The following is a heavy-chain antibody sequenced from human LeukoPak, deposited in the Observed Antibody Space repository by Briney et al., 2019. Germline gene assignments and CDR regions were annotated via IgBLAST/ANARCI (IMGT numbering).Heavy chain of an antibody. V-gene: IGHV4-4*07. CDR1: GGSISGYY. J-gene: IGHJ5*02. CDR3: AKSPSGRGGYNWFDP. CDR2: VYTSGST. D-gene: IGHD3-16*01. Sequence: SETLSLTCTVSGGSISGYYWSWIRQPAGKGLEWIGRVYTSGSTNYSPSLKSRVTMSIDTSKNQFSLNLSSVTAADTAVYYCAKSPSGRGGYNWFDPWGQGTLVTVSS.